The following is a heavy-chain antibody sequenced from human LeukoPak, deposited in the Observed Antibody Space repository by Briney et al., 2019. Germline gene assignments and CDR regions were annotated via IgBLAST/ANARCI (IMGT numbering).Heavy chain of an antibody. CDR2: ISQDGTEK. Sequence: GGSLRLSCAASGLIFGNYWMTWVRQAPGKGLEWVASISQDGTEKFYVGSAEGRFTISRDNAKNSLYVQMNSLSAEDTALYFCATDGFCSGGACFRNNDFWGQGTLVTVSS. CDR3: ATDGFCSGGACFRNNDF. V-gene: IGHV3-7*01. CDR1: GLIFGNYW. J-gene: IGHJ4*02. D-gene: IGHD2-15*01.